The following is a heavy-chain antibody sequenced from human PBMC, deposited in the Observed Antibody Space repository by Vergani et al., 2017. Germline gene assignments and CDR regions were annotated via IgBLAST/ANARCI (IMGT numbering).Heavy chain of an antibody. CDR2: IKSKTDGGTT. CDR3: TTVIPGYCSGGSCPGRFDP. D-gene: IGHD2-15*01. J-gene: IGHJ5*02. CDR1: GFTFSNAW. V-gene: IGHV3-15*01. Sequence: EVQLVESGGGLVKPGGSLRLSCAASGFTFSNAWMSWVRQAPGKGLEWVGRIKSKTDGGTTDYAAPVKGRFTISRDDSKNTLYLQMNSLKTEDTAVYYCTTVIPGYCSGGSCPGRFDPWGQGTLVTVSS.